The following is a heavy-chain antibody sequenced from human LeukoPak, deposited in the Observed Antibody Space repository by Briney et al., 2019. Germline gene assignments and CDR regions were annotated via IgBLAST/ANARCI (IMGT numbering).Heavy chain of an antibody. Sequence: PSETLSLTCTVSGGSISSSSYWWGWIRQPPGKGLEWIGSIYYSGQTYYNPSLKSRVTISVDTPKNQFSLELTSVNAADTAVYHCARQVGDGRWYFDYWGQGTLVTVSS. J-gene: IGHJ4*02. CDR1: GGSISSSSYW. CDR3: ARQVGDGRWYFDY. D-gene: IGHD4-23*01. V-gene: IGHV4-39*01. CDR2: IYYSGQT.